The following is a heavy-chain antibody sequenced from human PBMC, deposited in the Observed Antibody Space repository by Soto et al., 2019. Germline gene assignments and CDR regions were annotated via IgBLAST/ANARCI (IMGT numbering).Heavy chain of an antibody. CDR1: GFTFSTCN. J-gene: IGHJ5*02. CDR2: ISGSGGST. V-gene: IGHV3-23*01. CDR3: AKDPPYSSSWYTSHGLDP. D-gene: IGHD6-13*01. Sequence: GGSLRLSCAASGFTFSTCNMNWVRQAPGKGLEWVSAISGSGGSTYYADSVKGRFTISRDNSKNTLYLQMNSLRAEDTAVYYCAKDPPYSSSWYTSHGLDPWGQGTLVTVSS.